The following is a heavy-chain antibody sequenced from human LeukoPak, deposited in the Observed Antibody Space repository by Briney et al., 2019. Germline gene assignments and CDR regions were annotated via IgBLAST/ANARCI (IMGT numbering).Heavy chain of an antibody. J-gene: IGHJ4*02. CDR2: ISSSSSYI. Sequence: GGSLRLSCAASVFTFSRYSMNWVRQAPGKGLEWVSSISSSSSYIYYADSVKGRFTISRDNAKNSLYLQMNSLRAEDTAVYYCASATDPGVGATPFDYWGQGTLVTVSS. CDR1: VFTFSRYS. V-gene: IGHV3-21*01. CDR3: ASATDPGVGATPFDY. D-gene: IGHD1-26*01.